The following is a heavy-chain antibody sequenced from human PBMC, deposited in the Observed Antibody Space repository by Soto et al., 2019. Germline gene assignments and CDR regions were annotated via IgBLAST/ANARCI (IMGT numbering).Heavy chain of an antibody. V-gene: IGHV5-51*01. J-gene: IGHJ5*02. D-gene: IGHD3-22*01. CDR1: YW. CDR3: ARMGGTMRTAWFDP. CDR2: IYPGDSDT. Sequence: YWSRRVSKMPGKGLEWMGIIYPGDSDTRYSPSFQGQVTISADKSISTAYLQWSSLKASDTAMYYCARMGGTMRTAWFDPWGQGTLVTVSS.